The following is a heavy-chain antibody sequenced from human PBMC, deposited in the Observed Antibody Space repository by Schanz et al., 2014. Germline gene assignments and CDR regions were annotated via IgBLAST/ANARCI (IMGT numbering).Heavy chain of an antibody. J-gene: IGHJ4*02. D-gene: IGHD2-2*02. CDR3: AKERQLIYLMRDCDY. CDR2: ISDSGGGT. V-gene: IGHV3-23*01. CDR1: GLTFSDSS. Sequence: SGLTFSDSSITWVRQAPGKGLEWVSPISDSGGGTHYADSVKGRFTISRDNSKNTLYLQMNSRRDEDTAVYYCAKERQLIYLMRDCDYWRTGTLVTDSS.